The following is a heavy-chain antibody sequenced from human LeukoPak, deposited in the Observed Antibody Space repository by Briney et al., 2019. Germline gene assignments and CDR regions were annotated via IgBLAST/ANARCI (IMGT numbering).Heavy chain of an antibody. CDR2: INPNSGGT. D-gene: IGHD4-11*01. CDR1: GYTFTGYY. CDR3: ARGGDSEGYFDY. Sequence: ASVKVSCKASGYTFTGYYMHWVRQAPGQGLEWMGWINPNSGGTNYAQKFQGRVTMTRNTSISTAYMELSSLRSEDTAVYYCARGGDSEGYFDYWGQGTLVTVSS. V-gene: IGHV1-2*02. J-gene: IGHJ4*02.